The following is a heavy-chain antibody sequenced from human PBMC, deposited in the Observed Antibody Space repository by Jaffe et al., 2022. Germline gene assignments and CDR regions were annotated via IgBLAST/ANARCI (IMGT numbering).Heavy chain of an antibody. J-gene: IGHJ3*02. CDR3: ARRRSNGYDYAFDI. Sequence: QLQLQESGPGLVKPSETLSLTCTVSGGSIVISSYYWGWIRQPPGKGLEWIGNIYYSGSTYYNPSLKTRVTISVDPSNNQFSLKLSSVTAADTAIYYCARRRSNGYDYAFDIWGPGTLVTVSS. CDR1: GGSIVISSYY. D-gene: IGHD5-12*01. V-gene: IGHV4-39*01. CDR2: IYYSGST.